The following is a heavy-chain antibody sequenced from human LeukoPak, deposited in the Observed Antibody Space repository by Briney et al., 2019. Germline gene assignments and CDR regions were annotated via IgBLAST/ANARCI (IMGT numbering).Heavy chain of an antibody. V-gene: IGHV3-30*02. J-gene: IGHJ6*03. CDR3: AKDYSCSGWSGYYYYYMDV. CDR2: IRYDGSNK. Sequence: QSGGSLRLSCAASGFTFSSYGMHWVRQAPGKGLEWVAFIRYDGSNKYYADSVKGRFTISRDNSKNTLYLQMNSLRAEDTAVYYCAKDYSCSGWSGYYYYYMDVWGKGTTVTISS. CDR1: GFTFSSYG. D-gene: IGHD6-19*01.